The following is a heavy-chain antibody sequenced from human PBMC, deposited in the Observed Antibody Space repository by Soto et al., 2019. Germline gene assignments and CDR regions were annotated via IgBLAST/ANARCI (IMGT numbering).Heavy chain of an antibody. D-gene: IGHD4-17*01. CDR3: ARGTTVVTPYYYYGMDV. J-gene: IGHJ6*02. V-gene: IGHV3-30-3*01. Sequence: GGSLRLSCAASGFTFSSYAMHWVRQAPGKGLEWVAVISYDGSNKYYADSVKGRFTISRDNSKNTLYLQMNSLRAEDTAVYYCARGTTVVTPYYYYGMDVWGQGTTVTVSS. CDR1: GFTFSSYA. CDR2: ISYDGSNK.